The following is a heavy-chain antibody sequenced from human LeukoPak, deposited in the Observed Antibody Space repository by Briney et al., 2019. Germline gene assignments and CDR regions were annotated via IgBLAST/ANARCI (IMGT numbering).Heavy chain of an antibody. D-gene: IGHD6-19*01. CDR1: GGTFSSYA. CDR3: ARNFNDGSGWFN. Sequence: SVKVSCKASGGTFSSYAISWVRQAPGQGLEWMGGIIPIFGTANYAQKFQGRVTITADESTSTAHMELSSLRSEDTAVYYCARNFNDGSGWFNWGQGTLVTVSS. CDR2: IIPIFGTA. J-gene: IGHJ4*02. V-gene: IGHV1-69*13.